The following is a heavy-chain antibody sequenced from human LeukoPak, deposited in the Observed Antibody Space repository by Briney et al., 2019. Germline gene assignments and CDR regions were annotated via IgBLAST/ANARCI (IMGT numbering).Heavy chain of an antibody. CDR2: INPYNGNT. CDR1: GYTIRNSG. J-gene: IGHJ5*02. CDR3: ATDPSGAYCSSTSCYNRFVGS. Sequence: ASVKVSCKASGYTIRNSGVTWVRQAPGQGLEWMGCINPYNGNTNYAQMFQGRVTMTEDTSTDTAYMELSSLRSEDTAVYYCATDPSGAYCSSTSCYNRFVGSWGQGTLVTVSS. D-gene: IGHD2-2*02. V-gene: IGHV1-18*01.